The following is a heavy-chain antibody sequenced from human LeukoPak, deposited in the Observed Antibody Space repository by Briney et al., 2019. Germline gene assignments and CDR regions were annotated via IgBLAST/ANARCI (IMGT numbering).Heavy chain of an antibody. V-gene: IGHV4-39*07. J-gene: IGHJ4*02. Sequence: SETLSLTCTVSGGSVSNGSYYWGWIRQPPGKGLEWIGSIYHSGSTYYNPSLKSRVTISVDTSKNQFSLKLSSVTAADTAVYYCARVGYSYGLGYFDYWGQGILVTVSS. D-gene: IGHD5-18*01. CDR2: IYHSGST. CDR3: ARVGYSYGLGYFDY. CDR1: GGSVSNGSYY.